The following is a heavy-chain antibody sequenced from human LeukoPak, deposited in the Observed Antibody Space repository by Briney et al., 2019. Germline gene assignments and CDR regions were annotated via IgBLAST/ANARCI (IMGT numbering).Heavy chain of an antibody. CDR1: GFPFSSYW. V-gene: IGHV3-7*04. CDR3: TRVGYIDEGIDY. Sequence: GGSLRLSCVASGFPFSSYWMTWVRKAPGKGLEWVANIKQDGSKKSYVDSVKGRFTISRDNAKNSLYLQMNSLRAEDTAICYCTRVGYIDEGIDYWGQGTLVTVSS. J-gene: IGHJ4*02. CDR2: IKQDGSKK. D-gene: IGHD5-24*01.